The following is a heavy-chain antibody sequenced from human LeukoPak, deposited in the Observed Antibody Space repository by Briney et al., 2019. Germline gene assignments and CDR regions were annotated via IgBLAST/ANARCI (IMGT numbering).Heavy chain of an antibody. D-gene: IGHD1-26*01. CDR3: VNYDTTTGQSDY. CDR1: GFTFSRYW. V-gene: IGHV3-7*01. J-gene: IGHJ4*02. Sequence: PTGGSLRLSCGASGFTFSRYWMSWVRQAPGKGLEWVANIKQDGSEKHYVDSVKGRFTISRDNAENSLFLQMNNLRAEDTAIYYCVNYDTTTGQSDYWGQGTLVTVSS. CDR2: IKQDGSEK.